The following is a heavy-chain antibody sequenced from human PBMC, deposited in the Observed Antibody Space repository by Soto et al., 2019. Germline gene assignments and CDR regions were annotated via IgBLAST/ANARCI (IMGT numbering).Heavy chain of an antibody. CDR1: GFTFRNYG. Sequence: QVQLVESGGGVVQTGGSLRLSCAASGFTFRNYGMHWVRLAPGKGLEWVAVIWYDGSQKYEAGSVKGRFTISRDNSKSTLYLQMDSLRDEDTAVYYCATVRRGSGWYNDWCGQGTLVIVSS. J-gene: IGHJ4*02. D-gene: IGHD6-19*01. CDR2: IWYDGSQK. V-gene: IGHV3-33*01. CDR3: ATVRRGSGWYNDW.